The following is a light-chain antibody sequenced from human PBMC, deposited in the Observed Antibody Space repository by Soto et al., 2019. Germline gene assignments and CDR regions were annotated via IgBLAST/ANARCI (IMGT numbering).Light chain of an antibody. J-gene: IGLJ1*01. V-gene: IGLV2-11*01. CDR3: CSFAGSYSYV. CDR2: DVT. Sequence: QSVLTQPRSVSGSPGQSVTISCTGTSSDVGRYDYVSWYQQHPGKAPKLIVYDVTERPSGVPDRFSGSKSGNTASLTISGLQAEDEADYSCCSFAGSYSYVLGTGKKATV. CDR1: SSDVGRYDY.